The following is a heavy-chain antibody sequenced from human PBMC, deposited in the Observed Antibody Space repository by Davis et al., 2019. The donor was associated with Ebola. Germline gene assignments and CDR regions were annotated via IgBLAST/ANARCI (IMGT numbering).Heavy chain of an antibody. D-gene: IGHD2-15*01. J-gene: IGHJ6*02. CDR1: GYTFNNYG. Sequence: AASVKVSCKASGYTFNNYGVNWVRQAPGQGLEWMGRIIPVVDTKDYAQKFQGRVTLTADKATNTAYMELSGLRSEDTAVYYCAREKVVVVVAATNDYYYYGMDVWGQGTTVTVSS. CDR3: AREKVVVVVAATNDYYYYGMDV. CDR2: IIPVVDTK. V-gene: IGHV1-69*04.